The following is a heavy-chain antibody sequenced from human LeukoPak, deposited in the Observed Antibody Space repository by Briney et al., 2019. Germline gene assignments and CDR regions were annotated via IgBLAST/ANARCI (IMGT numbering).Heavy chain of an antibody. Sequence: GGSLRLSCAASGFTFSSYGMHRVRQAPGKGLEWVAVISYDGSNKYYADSVKGRFTISRDNSKNTLYLQMNSLRAEDTAVYYCAKDMRIAAAGFDYWGQGTLVTVSS. J-gene: IGHJ4*02. D-gene: IGHD6-13*01. CDR1: GFTFSSYG. CDR2: ISYDGSNK. V-gene: IGHV3-30*18. CDR3: AKDMRIAAAGFDY.